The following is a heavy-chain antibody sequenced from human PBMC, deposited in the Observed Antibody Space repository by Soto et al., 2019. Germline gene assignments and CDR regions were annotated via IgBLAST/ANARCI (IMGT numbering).Heavy chain of an antibody. CDR2: INHVGGT. CDR3: VRIRYQLPSSVLWLDP. CDR1: GGFLSESY. V-gene: IGHV4-34*01. D-gene: IGHD3-16*01. Sequence: SETLSLTCAVYGGFLSESYWTWIRQPPGKGLEWIGEINHVGGTNYNPSLKSRVTMSVDTSQNQFSLRLISVTAADTAMCFCVRIRYQLPSSVLWLDPWGQGTPVTVSS. J-gene: IGHJ5*02.